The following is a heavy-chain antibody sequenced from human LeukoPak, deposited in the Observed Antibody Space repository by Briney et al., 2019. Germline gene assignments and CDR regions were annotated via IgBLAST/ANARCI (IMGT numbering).Heavy chain of an antibody. CDR3: ARGGEGIVVVPAARSHWFDP. D-gene: IGHD2-2*01. CDR2: INHSGST. CDR1: GGSFSGCY. Sequence: PSETLSLTCAVYGGSFSGCYWSWIRQPPGKGLEWIGEINHSGSTNYNPSLKSRVTISVDTSKNQFSLKLSSVTAADTAVYYCARGGEGIVVVPAARSHWFDPWGQGTLVTVSS. J-gene: IGHJ5*02. V-gene: IGHV4-34*01.